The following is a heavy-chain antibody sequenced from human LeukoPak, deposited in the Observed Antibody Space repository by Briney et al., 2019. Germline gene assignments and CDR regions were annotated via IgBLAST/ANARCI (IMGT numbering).Heavy chain of an antibody. CDR1: GDSVSNNVAV. Sequence: SQTLSLTCVISGDSVSNNVAVWNWIRQSPSRGLEWLGRTYCRSKWHNHYAVSMGSRITISPDTSKNQFYLQLDSVTPEDTAVYYCARDAVGASLFEYWGQGTLVTVSS. CDR3: ARDAVGASLFEY. V-gene: IGHV6-1*01. CDR2: TYCRSKWHN. D-gene: IGHD1-26*01. J-gene: IGHJ4*02.